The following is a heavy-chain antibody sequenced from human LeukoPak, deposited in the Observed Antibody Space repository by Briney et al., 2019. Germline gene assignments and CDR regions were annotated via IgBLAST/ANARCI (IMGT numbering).Heavy chain of an antibody. CDR3: TRTKYQQYDFWSGSKNLFDY. V-gene: IGHV1-18*01. Sequence: ASVKVSCTASGYTFTSYGISWVRQAPGQGLEWMGWISAYNGNTNYAQKLQGRVTMTTDTSTSTAYMELRSLRSDDTAVYYCTRTKYQQYDFWSGSKNLFDYWGQGTLVTVSS. J-gene: IGHJ4*02. CDR1: GYTFTSYG. D-gene: IGHD3-3*01. CDR2: ISAYNGNT.